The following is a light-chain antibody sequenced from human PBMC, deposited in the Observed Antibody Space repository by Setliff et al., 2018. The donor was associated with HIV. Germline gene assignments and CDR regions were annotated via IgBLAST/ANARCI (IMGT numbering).Light chain of an antibody. CDR1: SSDVGGYNY. CDR2: EVS. CDR3: SSYTSSSTVL. Sequence: QSALTQPASVSGSPGQSITISCTGTSSDVGGYNYVSWYQQHPRKAPKLMIYEVSNRPSGISNRFSGSKSGNTASLTISGLQAEDEADYYCSSYTSSSTVLFGGGTQLTVL. J-gene: IGLJ2*01. V-gene: IGLV2-14*01.